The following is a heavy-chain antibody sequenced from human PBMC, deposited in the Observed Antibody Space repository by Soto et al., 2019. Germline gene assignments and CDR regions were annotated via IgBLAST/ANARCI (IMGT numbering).Heavy chain of an antibody. V-gene: IGHV1-8*01. Sequence: QVQLVQSGAEVKKPGASVKVSCKASGYTFTSYDINWVRQATGQGLEWMGWMNPNSGNTGYAQKFQGRVTMTRNTSISTAYMELSSLRSXDXXXXXXXREGYFDWYDLKGLDYWGQGTLVTVSS. CDR1: GYTFTSYD. J-gene: IGHJ4*02. CDR3: XREGYFDWYDLKGLDY. CDR2: MNPNSGNT. D-gene: IGHD3-9*01.